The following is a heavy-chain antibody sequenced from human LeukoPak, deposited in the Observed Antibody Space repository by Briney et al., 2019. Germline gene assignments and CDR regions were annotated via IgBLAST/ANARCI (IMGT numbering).Heavy chain of an antibody. D-gene: IGHD6-19*01. V-gene: IGHV4-38-2*02. CDR2: IYHSGST. CDR1: GYSISSGYY. J-gene: IGHJ4*02. CDR3: ATDSSGWYPYY. Sequence: SETLSLTCTVSGYSISSGYYWGWIRQPPGKGLEWIGSIYHSGSTYYNPSLKSRVTISVDTSKNQFSLKLSSVTAADTAVYYCATDSSGWYPYYWGQGTLVTVSS.